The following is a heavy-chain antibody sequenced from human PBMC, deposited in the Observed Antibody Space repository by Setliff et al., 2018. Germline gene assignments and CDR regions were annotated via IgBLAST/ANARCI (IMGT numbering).Heavy chain of an antibody. J-gene: IGHJ4*02. CDR1: GYTFTDYA. V-gene: IGHV1-3*01. CDR3: SRLVRFCTTTTCQMVSGAEV. Sequence: ASVKVSCKASGYTFTDYAIQWVRQAPGQRLEWVGWINVGNGNTYYAQKFQGRVTLSTDTSTSTAYMELRSLGSDDTAVYYCSRLVRFCTTTTCQMVSGAEVWGQGTLVTVSS. D-gene: IGHD2-8*01. CDR2: INVGNGNT.